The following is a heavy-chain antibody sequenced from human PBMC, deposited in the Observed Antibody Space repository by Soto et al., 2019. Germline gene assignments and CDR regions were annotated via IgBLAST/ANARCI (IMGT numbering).Heavy chain of an antibody. D-gene: IGHD2-2*01. Sequence: SCKASGYTFTSYGMHWVRQAPGKGPEWVAVTSYDGTTKYYADSVKGRFTISRDNSKNTLSLQMNSLSAEDTAVYYCTREVVRPYFDYWGQGILVTVSS. CDR3: TREVVRPYFDY. J-gene: IGHJ4*01. V-gene: IGHV3-30-3*01. CDR2: TSYDGTTK. CDR1: GYTFTSYG.